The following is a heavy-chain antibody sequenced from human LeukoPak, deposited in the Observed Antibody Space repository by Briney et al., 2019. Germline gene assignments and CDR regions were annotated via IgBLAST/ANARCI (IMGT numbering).Heavy chain of an antibody. V-gene: IGHV4-4*09. Sequence: SETLSLTCTVSGGSISSYYWSWIRQPPGKGLEWIGYIYTSGSTNYNPSLKSRVTISVDTSKNQFSLKLSSVTAADTAVYYCERQSVLTGTTWFDPWGQGTLVTVSS. CDR1: GGSISSYY. J-gene: IGHJ5*02. CDR2: IYTSGST. CDR3: ERQSVLTGTTWFDP. D-gene: IGHD1-7*01.